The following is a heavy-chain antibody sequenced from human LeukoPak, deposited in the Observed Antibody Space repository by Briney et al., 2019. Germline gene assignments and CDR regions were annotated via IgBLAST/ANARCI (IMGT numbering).Heavy chain of an antibody. J-gene: IGHJ4*02. CDR1: GCTFTGYY. Sequence: ASVKVSCKASGCTFTGYYMHWVRQAPGQGLERMGWVNPNSGGTNYAQKFQGRVTMTRDTSISTAYMELSRLRSDDTAVYYCARGVGGSYSYFDYWGQGTLVTVSS. D-gene: IGHD1-26*01. V-gene: IGHV1-2*02. CDR2: VNPNSGGT. CDR3: ARGVGGSYSYFDY.